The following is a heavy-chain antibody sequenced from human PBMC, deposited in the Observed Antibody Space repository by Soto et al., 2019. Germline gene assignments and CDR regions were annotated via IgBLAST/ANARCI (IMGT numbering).Heavy chain of an antibody. Sequence: GGSLRLSCAASGFSFSSYGMSWVRRAPGKGLEWVSGSGSGGSIHYADSVKGRFTIFRDNSKNTLYVQMNNLRAENTGEYYCVKGRGFGGWYAYYFDYWGQETLVAVSS. J-gene: IGHJ4*01. D-gene: IGHD6-19*01. CDR3: VKGRGFGGWYAYYFDY. V-gene: IGHV3-23*01. CDR2: SGSGGSI. CDR1: GFSFSSYG.